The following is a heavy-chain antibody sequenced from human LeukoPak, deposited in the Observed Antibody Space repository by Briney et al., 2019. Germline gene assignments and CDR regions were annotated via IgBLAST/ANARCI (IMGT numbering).Heavy chain of an antibody. CDR1: GFTFSSYW. CDR3: ARSGLVPRDAFDI. D-gene: IGHD3/OR15-3a*01. Sequence: GGSLRLSCAASGFTFSSYWMSWVRQAPGKGLEWVANIKQDGSEKYYVDSVKGRFTISRDNAKNSLYLQMNSLRAEDTAMYYCARSGLVPRDAFDIWGQGTMVTISS. J-gene: IGHJ3*02. V-gene: IGHV3-7*01. CDR2: IKQDGSEK.